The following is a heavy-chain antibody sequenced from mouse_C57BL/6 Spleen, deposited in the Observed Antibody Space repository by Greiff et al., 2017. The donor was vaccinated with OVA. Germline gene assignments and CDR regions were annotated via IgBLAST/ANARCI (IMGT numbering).Heavy chain of an antibody. V-gene: IGHV3-6*01. D-gene: IGHD2-4*01. CDR1: GYSITRGYY. Sequence: DVKLQESGPGLVKPSQSLSLTCSVTGYSITRGYYWNWIRQFPGNKLEWMRYISYDSSNNYNPTLKNRISIARDTSKNQFFLKLNSVTTEDTATYYCARLENYDYCYWYFDVWGTGTTVTVSS. CDR3: ARLENYDYCYWYFDV. J-gene: IGHJ1*03. CDR2: ISYDSSN.